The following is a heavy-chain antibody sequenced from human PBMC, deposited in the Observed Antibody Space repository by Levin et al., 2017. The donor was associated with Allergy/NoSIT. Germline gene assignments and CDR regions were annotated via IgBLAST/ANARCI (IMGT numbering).Heavy chain of an antibody. CDR3: AWDKDAYYIMDV. CDR1: GFAFTPAW. V-gene: IGHV3-15*01. CDR2: LKSEGSGGTA. Sequence: GESLKISCAASGFAFTPAWMTWVRQAPGKGLEWVGRLKSEGSGGTADYAAPVKGRFTISRDDSKNTLYLQMNGLKMEDTAVYYCAWDKDAYYIMDVWGQGTTVTVSS. D-gene: IGHD1-26*01. J-gene: IGHJ6*02.